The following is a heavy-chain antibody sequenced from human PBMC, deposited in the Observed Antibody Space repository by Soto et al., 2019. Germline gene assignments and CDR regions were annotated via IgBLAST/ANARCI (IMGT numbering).Heavy chain of an antibody. J-gene: IGHJ5*02. D-gene: IGHD6-13*01. CDR1: GGSISSGDYY. CDR2: IYYSGST. V-gene: IGHV4-30-4*01. Sequence: SETLSLTCTVSGGSISSGDYYWSWIRQPPGKGLEWIGYIYYSGSTYYNPSLKSRVTISVDTSKNQFSLQLKSVTPDDTAVYYCARGRAAGRGDWLDPWGQGTQVTVSS. CDR3: ARGRAAGRGDWLDP.